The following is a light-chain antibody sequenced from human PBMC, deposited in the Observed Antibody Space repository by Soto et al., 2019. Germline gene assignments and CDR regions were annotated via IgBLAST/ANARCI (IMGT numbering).Light chain of an antibody. J-gene: IGLJ3*02. Sequence: QSALTQPPSASGSPGQSVTISCTGTSSDVGGYNYVSWYQQHPGKAPKLMIYEVIKRPSGVPDRFSGSKSGNTASLTVSGLQAEDEADYYCSSYAGNTWVFGGGTQLTVL. CDR1: SSDVGGYNY. CDR3: SSYAGNTWV. CDR2: EVI. V-gene: IGLV2-8*01.